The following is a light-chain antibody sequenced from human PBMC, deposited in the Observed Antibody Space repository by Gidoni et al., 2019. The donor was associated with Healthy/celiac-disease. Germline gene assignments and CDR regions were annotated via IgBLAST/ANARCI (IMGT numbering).Light chain of an antibody. J-gene: IGKJ1*01. CDR2: AAS. CDR1: QGISSY. V-gene: IGKV1-9*01. Sequence: DIQLTQSPSFLSASVGDRVTITCRASQGISSYLACYQQKPGKAPTLLIYAASTLQSGVPSRFSGSGSGTEFTLTISSLQPEDFATYYCQQLNSYPQTFGQGTRVEIK. CDR3: QQLNSYPQT.